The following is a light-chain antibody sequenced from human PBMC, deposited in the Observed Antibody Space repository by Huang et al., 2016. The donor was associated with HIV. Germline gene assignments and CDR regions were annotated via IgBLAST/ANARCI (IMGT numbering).Light chain of an antibody. CDR2: GAS. CDR3: QQYNNWPPWT. J-gene: IGKJ1*01. Sequence: EIVMTQSPATLSVSPGERATLSCRASQRVSSNLAWYQQKPGQAPRLRISGASTRATGVPARFSGSGSGTEFTLTISSLQSEDVAVYYCQQYNNWPPWTFGQGTKVEIK. CDR1: QRVSSN. V-gene: IGKV3-15*01.